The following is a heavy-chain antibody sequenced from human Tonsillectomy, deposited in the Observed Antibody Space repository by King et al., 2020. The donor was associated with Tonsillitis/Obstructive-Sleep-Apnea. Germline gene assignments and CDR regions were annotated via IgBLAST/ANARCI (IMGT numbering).Heavy chain of an antibody. J-gene: IGHJ6*02. CDR1: GGSFSGYY. CDR3: ARLPSSAEYYYYYYGMDV. V-gene: IGHV4-34*01. Sequence: QVQLQQWGAGLLKPSETLSLTCAVYGGSFSGYYWSWIRQPPGKGLEWIGEINHSGSTNYNPSLKSRVTISGDTSKNQFSLKLSSVTAADTAVYYCARLPSSAEYYYYYYGMDVWGQGTTVTVSS. D-gene: IGHD3-22*01. CDR2: INHSGST.